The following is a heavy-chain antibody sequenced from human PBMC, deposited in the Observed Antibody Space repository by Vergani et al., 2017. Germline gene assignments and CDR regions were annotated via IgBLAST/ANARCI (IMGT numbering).Heavy chain of an antibody. J-gene: IGHJ3*02. Sequence: VQLVESGGGVVQPGRSLRLSCAASGFTFSTYAMTWVRQAPGKGLEWVSTISSDGGSTYYADSVKGRFTISRDISKNTLFLHMNSLRPEDTAVYYCAKVGRSEVAGTFGAFDIWGQGTMVTVSS. CDR2: ISSDGGST. V-gene: IGHV3-23*04. CDR1: GFTFSTYA. CDR3: AKVGRSEVAGTFGAFDI. D-gene: IGHD6-19*01.